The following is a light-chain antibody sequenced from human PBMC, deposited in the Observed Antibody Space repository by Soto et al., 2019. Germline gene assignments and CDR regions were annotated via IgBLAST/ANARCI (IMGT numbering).Light chain of an antibody. Sequence: DIQMTQSPAFVSASAGDRVTISCRASQGLTGWLAWYQQKPGQAPKLLIYATSTMASGVPSRFSGSGAGTDFTLKISSLQPEDCALYYCQQAKTCPLTFGGGTKVDLK. CDR2: ATS. CDR3: QQAKTCPLT. V-gene: IGKV1D-12*01. CDR1: QGLTGW. J-gene: IGKJ4*01.